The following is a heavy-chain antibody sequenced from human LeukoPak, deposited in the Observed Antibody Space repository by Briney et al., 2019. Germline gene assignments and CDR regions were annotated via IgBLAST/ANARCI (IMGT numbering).Heavy chain of an antibody. CDR3: ARAGAVGATSVRTYNWFDP. CDR2: IYYSGST. D-gene: IGHD1-26*01. Sequence: SETLSLTCTVSGGSISSSSYYWGWIRQPPGKGLEWIGSIYYSGSTYYNPSLKSRVTMSVDTSKNQFSLKLSSVTAADTAVYYCARAGAVGATSVRTYNWFDPWGQGTLVTVSS. CDR1: GGSISSSSYY. V-gene: IGHV4-39*07. J-gene: IGHJ5*02.